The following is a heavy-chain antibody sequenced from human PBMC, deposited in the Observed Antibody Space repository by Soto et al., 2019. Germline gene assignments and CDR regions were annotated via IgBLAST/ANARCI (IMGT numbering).Heavy chain of an antibody. CDR3: ASHFTGVLVLGASPPGGDNYGWDV. V-gene: IGHV1-69*02. J-gene: IGHJ6*02. Sequence: QVQLVQSGAEVKKPGSSVKVSCKASGGTFSRYTFTWVRQAPGQGLEWMGRIIPILDIPNYAQNFQGRVTIPADKATSTAYIEQSSLTSGDTAVYYCASHFTGVLVLGASPPGGDNYGWDVWGQGTTVTVSS. CDR2: IIPILDIP. CDR1: GGTFSRYT. D-gene: IGHD2-15*01.